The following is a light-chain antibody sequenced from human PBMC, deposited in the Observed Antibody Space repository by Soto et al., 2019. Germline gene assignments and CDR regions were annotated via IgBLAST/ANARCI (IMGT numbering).Light chain of an antibody. CDR3: VLYMGSYVV. CDR1: LGSVSTSYY. Sequence: QTVVTQEPSFSVSPGGTVTLTCGLSLGSVSTSYYPSWYQQTPGQAPRTLIYSTNTRSSGVPDRFSGSILGNKAALTITGAQADDESDYYCVLYMGSYVVFGGGTKLTVL. J-gene: IGLJ2*01. CDR2: STN. V-gene: IGLV8-61*01.